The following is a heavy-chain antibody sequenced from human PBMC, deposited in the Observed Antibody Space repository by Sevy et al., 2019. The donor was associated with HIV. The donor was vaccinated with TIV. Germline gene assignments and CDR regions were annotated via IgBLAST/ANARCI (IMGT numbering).Heavy chain of an antibody. D-gene: IGHD5-12*01. CDR3: AKDMGYSGYDSYYFDY. CDR2: IRYDGSNK. V-gene: IGHV3-30*02. CDR1: GFTFSSYG. J-gene: IGHJ4*02. Sequence: GGSLRLSCVASGFTFSSYGMHWVRQAPGKGLEWVAFIRYDGSNKYYADSVKGRFTISRDNSKNTLYLQMNSLRAEDTAVYYCAKDMGYSGYDSYYFDYWGQGTLVTVSS.